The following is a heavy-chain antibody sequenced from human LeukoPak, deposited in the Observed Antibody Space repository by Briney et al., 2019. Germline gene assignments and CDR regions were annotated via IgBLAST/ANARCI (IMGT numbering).Heavy chain of an antibody. CDR1: GGNFSSYA. CDR2: IIPIFGTA. D-gene: IGHD2-2*02. J-gene: IGHJ6*03. V-gene: IGHV1-69*13. Sequence: ASVKVSCKASGGNFSSYAISWVRQAPGQGLEWMGGIIPIFGTANYAQKFQGRVTITADESTSTAYMELSSLRSEDTAVYYCARDDPPIVVVPAAIGRRYYYYYYMDVWGKGTTVTVSS. CDR3: ARDDPPIVVVPAAIGRRYYYYYYMDV.